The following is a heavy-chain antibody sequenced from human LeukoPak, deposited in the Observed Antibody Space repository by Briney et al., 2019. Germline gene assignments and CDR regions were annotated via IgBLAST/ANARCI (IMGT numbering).Heavy chain of an antibody. D-gene: IGHD2-15*01. J-gene: IGHJ4*02. CDR1: GFTFDDYG. V-gene: IGHV3-20*04. CDR3: ARWRYCSGGSCNPKTKYYFDY. Sequence: GGSLRLSCAASGFTFDDYGMSWVRQAPGKGLEWVSGLNWKGGSTGYADSVKGRFTISRDNAKNSLYLQMNSLRAEDTALYYCARWRYCSGGSCNPKTKYYFDYWGQRTLVTVSS. CDR2: LNWKGGST.